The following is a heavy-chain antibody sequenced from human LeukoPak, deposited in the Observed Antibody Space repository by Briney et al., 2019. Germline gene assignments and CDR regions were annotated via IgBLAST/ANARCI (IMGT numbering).Heavy chain of an antibody. D-gene: IGHD7-27*01. J-gene: IGHJ4*02. V-gene: IGHV3-21*01. Sequence: PGGSLRLSCAASGFTFSSYSMNWVRQAPGKGLEWVSSISSSSSYIYYADSVKGRFTISRDNSKNTLYLQMNSLRAEDTAVYYCAKEDSWGWAYWGQGTLVTVSS. CDR1: GFTFSSYS. CDR3: AKEDSWGWAY. CDR2: ISSSSSYI.